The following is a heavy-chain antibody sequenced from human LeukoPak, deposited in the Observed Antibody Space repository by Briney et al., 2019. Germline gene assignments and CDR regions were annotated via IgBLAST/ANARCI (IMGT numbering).Heavy chain of an antibody. V-gene: IGHV4-34*01. Sequence: PSETLSLTCAVYGGSFSGYYWSWLRQPPGKGLEWIVEINHRGRTNYNPPLKSRVTISVDTSKNQFYLNLTSVTAADTATYYCARGLGSDLTTVTDYFDYWGQGTLVTVSS. CDR3: ARGLGSDLTTVTDYFDY. CDR2: INHRGRT. J-gene: IGHJ4*02. D-gene: IGHD4-17*01. CDR1: GGSFSGYY.